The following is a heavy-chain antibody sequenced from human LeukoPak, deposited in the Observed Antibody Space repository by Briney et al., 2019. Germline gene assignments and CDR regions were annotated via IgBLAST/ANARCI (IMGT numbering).Heavy chain of an antibody. D-gene: IGHD3-9*01. Sequence: GGSLRLSCVASGFTFDDHDMSWVRQAPGKGLEWVSGINWNGGSTGYADSVKGRFTISRDNAKNSLYLQMNSLRAEDAALYYCARGLRYFDWLLDYWGQGTLVTVSS. CDR1: GFTFDDHD. CDR2: INWNGGST. V-gene: IGHV3-20*04. J-gene: IGHJ4*02. CDR3: ARGLRYFDWLLDY.